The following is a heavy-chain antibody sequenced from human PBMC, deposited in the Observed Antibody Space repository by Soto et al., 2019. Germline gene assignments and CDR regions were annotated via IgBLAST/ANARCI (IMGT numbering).Heavy chain of an antibody. Sequence: SGPTLVNPTETLTLTCTVSGFSLGNARMGVSWIRQPPGKALEWLAHIFSNDEKSYSTSLKSRLTISKDTSKSQVVLTMTNMDPVDTATYYCARIEVGATTYWFDPWGQGTLVTVSS. CDR2: IFSNDEK. V-gene: IGHV2-26*01. J-gene: IGHJ5*02. D-gene: IGHD1-26*01. CDR3: ARIEVGATTYWFDP. CDR1: GFSLGNARMG.